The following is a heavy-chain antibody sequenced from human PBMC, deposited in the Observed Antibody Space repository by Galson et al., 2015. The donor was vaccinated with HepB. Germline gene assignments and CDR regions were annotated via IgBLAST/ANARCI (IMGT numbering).Heavy chain of an antibody. J-gene: IGHJ5*02. CDR3: AREGLTVAGTLDP. Sequence: SLRLSCAASGFTFSSYAMHWVRQAPGKGLEWVAVISYDGSNKYYADSVKRRFTISRDNSKNTLYLQMNSLRAEDTAVYYCAREGLTVAGTLDPWGQGTLVTVSS. CDR1: GFTFSSYA. D-gene: IGHD6-19*01. CDR2: ISYDGSNK. V-gene: IGHV3-30-3*01.